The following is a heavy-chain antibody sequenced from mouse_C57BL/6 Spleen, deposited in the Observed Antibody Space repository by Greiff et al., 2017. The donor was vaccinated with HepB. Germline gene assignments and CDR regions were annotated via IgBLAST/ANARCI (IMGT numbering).Heavy chain of an antibody. CDR2: IYPRSGNT. CDR1: GYTFTSYG. CDR3: TYYDYEDAMDY. Sequence: QVQLKESGAELARPGASVKLSCKASGYTFTSYGISWVKQRTGQGLEWIGEIYPRSGNTYYNEKFKGKATLTADKSSSTAYMELRSLTSEDSAVYFCTYYDYEDAMDYWGQGTSVTVSS. V-gene: IGHV1-81*01. J-gene: IGHJ4*01. D-gene: IGHD2-4*01.